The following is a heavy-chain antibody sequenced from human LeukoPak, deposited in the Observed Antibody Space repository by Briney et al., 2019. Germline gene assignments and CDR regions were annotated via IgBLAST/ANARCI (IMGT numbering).Heavy chain of an antibody. CDR1: GFTFSSYG. J-gene: IGHJ6*03. V-gene: IGHV3-23*01. D-gene: IGHD2-15*01. CDR2: ISGSGGST. CDR3: ARDRCSGGRCYSLSVGYMDV. Sequence: GGSLRLSCAASGFTFSSYGMSWVRQAPGKGLEWVSAISGSGGSTYYADSVKGRFTISRDNSKNTLYLQMNSLRAEDTALYYCARDRCSGGRCYSLSVGYMDVWGEGTTVTVSS.